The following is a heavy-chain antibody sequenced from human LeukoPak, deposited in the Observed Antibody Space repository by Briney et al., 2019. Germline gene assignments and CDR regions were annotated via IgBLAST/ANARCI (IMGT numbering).Heavy chain of an antibody. J-gene: IGHJ5*02. CDR3: ATVQIPRFIGYHWFDP. V-gene: IGHV1-24*01. CDR1: GYTLTELS. D-gene: IGHD3-16*02. Sequence: ASVKVSCKVSGYTLTELSMHWVRQAPGKGLEWMGGFDPEDGETIYAQKFQGRVTMTEDTSTDTAYMELSSLRSEDTAVYYCATVQIPRFIGYHWFDPWGQGTLVTVSS. CDR2: FDPEDGET.